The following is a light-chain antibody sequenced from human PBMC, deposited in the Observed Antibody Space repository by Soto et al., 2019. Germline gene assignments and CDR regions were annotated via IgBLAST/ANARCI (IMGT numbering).Light chain of an antibody. CDR1: SSDIGGYNY. V-gene: IGLV2-14*01. CDR3: SSYTSSSTPDVV. Sequence: QSALTQPASVSGSPGQSITISCTGTSSDIGGYNYVSWYQHHPGKAPKLMIYEVSNRPSGVSDRFSGSKSGNTASLTISGLQPEDEADYYCSSYTSSSTPDVVFGRGTKLTVL. CDR2: EVS. J-gene: IGLJ2*01.